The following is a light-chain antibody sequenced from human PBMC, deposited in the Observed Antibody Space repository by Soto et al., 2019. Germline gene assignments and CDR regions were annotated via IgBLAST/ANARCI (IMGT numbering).Light chain of an antibody. CDR3: SSYTSSGTLV. V-gene: IGLV2-14*01. CDR2: EVS. J-gene: IGLJ3*02. Sequence: QSVLTQPASVSGSPGQSITISCTATSSDVGGYNYVSWYQQHPGKVPKLMIYEVSNRPSGASNRFSGSKSGNTASLTISGLQADGEADYYCSSYTSSGTLVFGGGTKLTVL. CDR1: SSDVGGYNY.